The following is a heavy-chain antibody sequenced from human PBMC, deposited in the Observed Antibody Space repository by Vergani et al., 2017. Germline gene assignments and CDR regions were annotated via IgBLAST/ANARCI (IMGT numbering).Heavy chain of an antibody. CDR2: INPSGST. D-gene: IGHD7-27*01. V-gene: IGHV4-34*01. CDR1: GGSFSGYY. J-gene: IGHJ3*02. Sequence: QVQLQQWGAGLLKPSETLSLTCAVYGGSFSGYYWSWIRQPPGKGLEWIGEINPSGSTKYNPSLKSRVTISVDTSKNQFSLKLSSVTAADPAVYYCATTGDSVFGYDAFDIWGQGTMVTVSS. CDR3: ATTGDSVFGYDAFDI.